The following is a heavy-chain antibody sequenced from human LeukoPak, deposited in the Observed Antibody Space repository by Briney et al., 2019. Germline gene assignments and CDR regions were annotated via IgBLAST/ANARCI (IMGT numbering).Heavy chain of an antibody. J-gene: IGHJ3*02. D-gene: IGHD3-22*01. CDR2: IYYSGST. V-gene: IGHV4-39*07. CDR1: GGSISSSSYY. Sequence: SETLSLTCTVSGGSISSSSYYWGWIRQPPGKGLEWIGSIYYSGSTYYNPSLKSRVTISVDTSKNQFSLKLSSVTAADTAVYYCARIVLDYYDSSGSVAAFDIWGQGTMVTVSS. CDR3: ARIVLDYYDSSGSVAAFDI.